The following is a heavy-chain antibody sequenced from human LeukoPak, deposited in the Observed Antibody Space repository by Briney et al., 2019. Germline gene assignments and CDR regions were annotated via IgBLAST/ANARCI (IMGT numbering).Heavy chain of an antibody. J-gene: IGHJ4*01. CDR3: AKAPSEHSKFFDY. CDR2: VSYGGSNK. D-gene: IGHD1/OR15-1a*01. CDR1: GFTFSSYA. V-gene: IGHV3-30*18. Sequence: QPGRSLRLSCAASGFTFSSYAMHWVRQAPGKGLEWVALVSYGGSNKYCADSVKGRFTISRDNSKNTLYLQMNSLRGEDTAVYFCAKAPSEHSKFFDYWGQGTLVTVSS.